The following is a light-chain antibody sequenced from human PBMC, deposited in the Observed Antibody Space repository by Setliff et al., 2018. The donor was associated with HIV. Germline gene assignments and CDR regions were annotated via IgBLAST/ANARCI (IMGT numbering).Light chain of an antibody. Sequence: QSALTQPASVSGSPGQSITISCTGTSNDVGSYNLVSWYQQHPGKAPKLMIYEVSKRPSGISNRFSGSKSGNTASLTISGLQAEDESDYYCCSYGGRLYVFGTGTKVTV. CDR1: SNDVGSYNL. CDR3: CSYGGRLYV. V-gene: IGLV2-23*02. J-gene: IGLJ1*01. CDR2: EVS.